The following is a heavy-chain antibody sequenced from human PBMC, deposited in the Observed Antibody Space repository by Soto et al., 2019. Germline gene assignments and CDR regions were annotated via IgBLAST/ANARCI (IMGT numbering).Heavy chain of an antibody. CDR2: ISTYDGHT. J-gene: IGHJ6*02. D-gene: IGHD3-10*01. Sequence: QVQLVQSGAEVRKPGASVKVSCKASGYTFTTYGISWVRRAPGQGLEWMGWISTYDGHTKYAQKFQGRIIMTTDTATSTVCMDLRSLRSDDTAVYSCARYGEMPYYYSDLDVWGQGTTVTVSS. CDR3: ARYGEMPYYYSDLDV. V-gene: IGHV1-18*01. CDR1: GYTFTTYG.